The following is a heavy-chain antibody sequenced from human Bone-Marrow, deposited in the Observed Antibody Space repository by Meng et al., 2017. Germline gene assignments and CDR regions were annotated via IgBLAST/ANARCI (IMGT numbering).Heavy chain of an antibody. CDR2: MKSNVDGGTV. CDR1: GFTFSNAW. V-gene: IGHV3-15*01. J-gene: IGHJ4*01. CDR3: SGHVDY. Sequence: VQLVQSGAGVKKPWTALRHSCAASGFTFSNAWMTWVRQAPGKGLEWIGRMKSNVDGGTVDYAAAVKGRFFISRDDSENTFYLQMNSLKTEDTAVYYCSGHVDYWGHGTLVTVSS.